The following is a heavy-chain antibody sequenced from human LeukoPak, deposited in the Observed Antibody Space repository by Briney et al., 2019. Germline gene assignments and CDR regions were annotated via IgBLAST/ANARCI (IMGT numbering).Heavy chain of an antibody. Sequence: GGSLRLSCAASGFTFSSYSLNWVRQAPGKGLEWVSYISSISSTIYYADSVKGRFTISRDNAKNSLYLQMNSLRAEDTAVYYCARGILGYCSSTSCYRGNTNFDYWGQGTLVTVSS. D-gene: IGHD2-2*02. CDR1: GFTFSSYS. CDR3: ARGILGYCSSTSCYRGNTNFDY. CDR2: ISSISSTI. J-gene: IGHJ4*02. V-gene: IGHV3-48*01.